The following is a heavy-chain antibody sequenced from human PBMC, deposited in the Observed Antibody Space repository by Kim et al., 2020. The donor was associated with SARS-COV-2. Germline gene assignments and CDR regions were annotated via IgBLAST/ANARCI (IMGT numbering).Heavy chain of an antibody. CDR1: GGSISSSSYY. J-gene: IGHJ4*02. D-gene: IGHD6-19*01. CDR3: ARFEGSGVNG. V-gene: IGHV4-39*01. Sequence: SETLSLTCTVSGGSISSSSYYWGWIRQPPGKGLEWIGSIYYSGSTYYNPSLKSRVTISVDTSKNQFSLKLSSVTAADTAVYYCARFEGSGVNGWGQGTLVTVSS. CDR2: IYYSGST.